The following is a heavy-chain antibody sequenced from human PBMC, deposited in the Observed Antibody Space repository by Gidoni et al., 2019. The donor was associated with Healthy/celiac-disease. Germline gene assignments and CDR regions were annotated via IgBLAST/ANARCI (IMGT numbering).Heavy chain of an antibody. CDR1: GFTFSSYW. CDR3: ARERDIVVVPAAISYYGMDV. J-gene: IGHJ6*02. CDR2: IKQDGSEK. V-gene: IGHV3-7*01. D-gene: IGHD2-2*01. Sequence: EVQLVESGGGLVQPGGSLRLSCAASGFTFSSYWMSWVRQAPGKGLEWVANIKQDGSEKYYVDSVKGRFTISRDNAKNSLYLQVNSLRAEDTAVYYCARERDIVVVPAAISYYGMDVWGQGTTVTVSS.